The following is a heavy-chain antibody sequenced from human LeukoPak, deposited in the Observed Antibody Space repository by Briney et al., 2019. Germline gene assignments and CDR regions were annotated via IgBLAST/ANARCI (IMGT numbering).Heavy chain of an antibody. CDR3: ARPYDDSGYYYNY. D-gene: IGHD3-22*01. Sequence: ASVKVSCKASGYIFTDYYIHWVRQAPGQGLEWMGWINPNTGTTNYAQKFQGRVTMTTDTSTTTVYMELSRLTSDDTAVYYCARPYDDSGYYYNYWGQGTLVTVSS. CDR1: GYIFTDYY. J-gene: IGHJ4*02. CDR2: INPNTGTT. V-gene: IGHV1-2*02.